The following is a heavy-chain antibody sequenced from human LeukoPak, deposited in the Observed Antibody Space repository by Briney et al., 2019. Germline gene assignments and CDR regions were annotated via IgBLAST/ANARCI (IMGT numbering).Heavy chain of an antibody. J-gene: IGHJ4*02. D-gene: IGHD6-19*01. CDR2: INPNSGGT. CDR1: GYTFTGYY. V-gene: IGHV1-2*02. Sequence: ASVKVSCKASGYTFTGYYMHWVRQAPGQGLEWMGWINPNSGGTNYTQKFQGRVTMTRDTSISTAYMELSRLRSDDTAVYYCARDYSSGWYHSIYFDYWGQGTLVTVSS. CDR3: ARDYSSGWYHSIYFDY.